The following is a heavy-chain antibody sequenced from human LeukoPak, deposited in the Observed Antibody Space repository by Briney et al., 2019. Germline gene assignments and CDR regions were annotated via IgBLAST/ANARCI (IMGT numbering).Heavy chain of an antibody. J-gene: IGHJ6*03. CDR2: IYTSGST. CDR1: GGSISSSSYY. CDR3: ARQVHYYYMDV. V-gene: IGHV4-61*05. Sequence: PSETLSLTCTVSGGSISSSSYYWGWIRQPPGKGLEWIGYIYTSGSTNYNPSLKSRVTISVDTSKNQFSLKLSSVTAADTAVYYCARQVHYYYMDVWGKGTTVTVSS.